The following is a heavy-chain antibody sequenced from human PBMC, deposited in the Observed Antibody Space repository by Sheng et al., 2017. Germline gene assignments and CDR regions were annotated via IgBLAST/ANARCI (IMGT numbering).Heavy chain of an antibody. CDR1: GFTVSSNY. CDR3: VAQPNPYYIDF. Sequence: EVQLVESGGGLIQPGGSLRLSCAASGFTVSSNYMSWVRQAPGKGLEWVSVIYSGGSTYYADSVKGRFTISRDNSKNTLYLQMNSLRAEDTAVYFCVAQPNPYYIDFWGQGTLITVSS. V-gene: IGHV3-53*01. J-gene: IGHJ4*02. D-gene: IGHD5-12*01. CDR2: IYSGGST.